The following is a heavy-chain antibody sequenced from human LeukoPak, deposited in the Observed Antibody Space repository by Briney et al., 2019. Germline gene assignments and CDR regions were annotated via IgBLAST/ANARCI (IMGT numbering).Heavy chain of an antibody. V-gene: IGHV4-38-2*02. D-gene: IGHD3-22*01. J-gene: IGHJ3*02. CDR1: DYSISSSYY. Sequence: SETLSLTCTVSDYSISSSYYWGWIRQPPGKGLEWFGIIYHSGSTYYNPSLKSRVTISVDTSKNQFSLKLSSVTAADTAVYFCARGPYSYDSSGAFDIWGQGTMVTVSS. CDR2: IYHSGST. CDR3: ARGPYSYDSSGAFDI.